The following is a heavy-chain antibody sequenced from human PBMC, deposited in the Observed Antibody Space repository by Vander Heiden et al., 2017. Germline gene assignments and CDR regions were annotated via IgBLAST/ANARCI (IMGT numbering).Heavy chain of an antibody. D-gene: IGHD1-26*01. CDR1: GFTFSSYW. Sequence: EVQLVESGGVLLKPGESLTPPSSAPGFTFSSYWMHWVRQAPGKGLVWVSRINSDGSSTSYADSVKGRFTISRDNAKNTLYLQMNSLRAEDTAVYYCASGVVGARGGYWGQGTLVTVSS. CDR3: ASGVVGARGGY. V-gene: IGHV3-74*01. CDR2: INSDGSST. J-gene: IGHJ4*02.